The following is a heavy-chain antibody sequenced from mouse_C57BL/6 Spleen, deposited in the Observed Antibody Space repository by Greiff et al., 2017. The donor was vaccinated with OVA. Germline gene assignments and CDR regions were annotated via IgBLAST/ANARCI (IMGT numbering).Heavy chain of an antibody. V-gene: IGHV1-18*01. CDR3: ARRAWRSNYSFDY. CDR1: GYTFTDYN. CDR2: INPNNGGT. Sequence: VQLKQSGPELVKPGASVKIPCKASGYTFTDYNMDWVKQSHGKSLEWIGDINPNNGGTIYNQKFKGKATLTVDTSSRTAYMELRSLTSVDTAVSYCARRAWRSNYSFDYWGQGTTLTVSS. D-gene: IGHD2-5*01. J-gene: IGHJ2*01.